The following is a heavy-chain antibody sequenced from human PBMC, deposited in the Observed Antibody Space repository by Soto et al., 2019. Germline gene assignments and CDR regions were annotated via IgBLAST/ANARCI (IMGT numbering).Heavy chain of an antibody. Sequence: SVKVSCKASGGTFSSYAISWVRQAPGQGLEWMGGIIPIFGTANYAQKYQGKVTITEDESTSTAYMELSSLRSEDMAVYYCATDVPVAGIYYWGQGTLVTVSS. CDR2: IIPIFGTA. J-gene: IGHJ4*02. V-gene: IGHV1-69*13. CDR3: ATDVPVAGIYY. CDR1: GGTFSSYA. D-gene: IGHD6-19*01.